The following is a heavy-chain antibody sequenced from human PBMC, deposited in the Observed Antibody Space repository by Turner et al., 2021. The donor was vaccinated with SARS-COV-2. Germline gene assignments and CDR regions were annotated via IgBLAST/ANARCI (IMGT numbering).Heavy chain of an antibody. CDR1: GFTFSSYS. D-gene: IGHD2-2*01. Sequence: EVQLVESGGGLVKPGGSLRLSCAASGFTFSSYSMNWVRQAPGEGLEWVSSISSTSSYISYADSVKGRFTISRDNAKNSLYLQINSLRAEDTAVYYCARQLGYCSSTICYRFLRGGMDVWGQGTTVTVSS. CDR2: ISSTSSYI. J-gene: IGHJ6*02. CDR3: ARQLGYCSSTICYRFLRGGMDV. V-gene: IGHV3-21*01.